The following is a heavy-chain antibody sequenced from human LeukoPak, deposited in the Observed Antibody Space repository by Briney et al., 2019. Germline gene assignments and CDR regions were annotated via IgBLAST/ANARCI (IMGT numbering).Heavy chain of an antibody. CDR1: GFTFSSYG. J-gene: IGHJ4*02. V-gene: IGHV3-33*01. D-gene: IGHD5-18*01. CDR3: ARGSGYSYGYDY. CDR2: IWYDGSNK. Sequence: GGSLRLSCAASGFTFSSYGMHWVRQAPGKGLEWVAVIWYDGSNKYYADSVKGRFTISRDNSKNTLYLQMNSLRAEDTAVYYCARGSGYSYGYDYWGQGTLVTVSS.